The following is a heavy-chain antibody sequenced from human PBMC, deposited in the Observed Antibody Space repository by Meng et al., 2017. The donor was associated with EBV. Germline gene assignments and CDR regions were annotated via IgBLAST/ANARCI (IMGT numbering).Heavy chain of an antibody. V-gene: IGHV2-5*02. CDR2: IYWDDDT. CDR1: GFSLSTRGVG. CDR3: AHIIAARPFDY. D-gene: IGHD6-6*01. Sequence: QITLKESGPTLVKPTQTLKLTCTFSGFSLSTRGVGVGWIRQPPGKALEWLALIYWDDDTRYSPSLKSRLTITKDTSKNQVVLTMTNMDPVDAATYYCAHIIAARPFDYWGQGTLVTVSS. J-gene: IGHJ4*02.